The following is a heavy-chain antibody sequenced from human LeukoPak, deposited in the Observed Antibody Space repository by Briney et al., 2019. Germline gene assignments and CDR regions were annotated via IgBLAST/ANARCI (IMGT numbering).Heavy chain of an antibody. V-gene: IGHV3-23*01. CDR3: AKDGYCTSTSCRGYYGN. J-gene: IGHJ4*02. Sequence: PGGSLRLSCAASGFTFSSYAMNWVRQAPGKGLEWVSVISGSAGSTNYTDSAKGRFTISRDNSKNTLYLQMNSLRAEDTAVYYCAKDGYCTSTSCRGYYGNWGQGTLVTVSS. CDR1: GFTFSSYA. CDR2: ISGSAGST. D-gene: IGHD2-2*01.